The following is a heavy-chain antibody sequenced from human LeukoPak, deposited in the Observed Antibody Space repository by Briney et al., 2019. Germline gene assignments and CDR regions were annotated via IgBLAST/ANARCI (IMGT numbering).Heavy chain of an antibody. J-gene: IGHJ6*03. CDR2: RSISCSRI. CDR3: ARSGDVWGTYYYDRIIYYYYYMDV. D-gene: IGHD3-22*01. CDR1: GFTISNYY. V-gene: IGHV3-11*04. Sequence: GGTQRLSCTASGFTISNYYKNWICEAQAPGQALVSYRSISCSRIYYADPAKGRFTISRDNAKNSLYMQMNSLRAEDTAVYYCARSGDVWGTYYYDRIIYYYYYMDVWGKGTTVTVSS.